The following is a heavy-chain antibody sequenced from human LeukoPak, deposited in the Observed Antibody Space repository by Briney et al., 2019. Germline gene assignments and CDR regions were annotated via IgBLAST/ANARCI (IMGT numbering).Heavy chain of an antibody. V-gene: IGHV3-74*01. CDR3: ARERILTGYYALDI. CDR1: GFTFSSYW. Sequence: GGSLRLSCAASGFTFSSYWMHWVRQAPGKGLVWVSRINSDGSSTSYADSVKGRFTISRDNAKNTLYLQMNSLRAEDTAVYYCARERILTGYYALDIWGQGTMVTVSS. CDR2: INSDGSST. J-gene: IGHJ3*02. D-gene: IGHD3-9*01.